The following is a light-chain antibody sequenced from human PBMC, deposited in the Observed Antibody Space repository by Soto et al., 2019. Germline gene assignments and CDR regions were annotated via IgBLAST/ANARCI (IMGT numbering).Light chain of an antibody. V-gene: IGKV1-39*01. Sequence: DIHMTQFPSSLSASVGDRVTITCRASQTIRNYLNWFQQKTGKAPQLLTYAASSLQTGVPSRFSGSVSGAEFNLTISSLQPEDTATYFCQQTYNVPQTYGPGTKVEIK. CDR1: QTIRNY. CDR2: AAS. CDR3: QQTYNVPQT. J-gene: IGKJ1*01.